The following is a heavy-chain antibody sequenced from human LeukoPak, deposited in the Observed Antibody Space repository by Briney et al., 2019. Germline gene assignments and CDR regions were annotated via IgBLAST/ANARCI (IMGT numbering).Heavy chain of an antibody. CDR3: ARECSSSSIDY. J-gene: IGHJ4*02. Sequence: SETLSLTCTVSGGSISSSSYYWGWIRQPPGKGLEWIGSIYYSGSTYYNPSLKSRVTISVDTSKNQFSLKLSSVTAADTAVYYCARECSSSSIDYWGQGTLVTVSS. CDR2: IYYSGST. D-gene: IGHD6-6*01. CDR1: GGSISSSSYY. V-gene: IGHV4-39*07.